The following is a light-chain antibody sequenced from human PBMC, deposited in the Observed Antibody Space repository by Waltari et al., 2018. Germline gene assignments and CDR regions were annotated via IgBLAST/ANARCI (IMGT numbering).Light chain of an antibody. Sequence: QSALTQPRPVSGSPGQSVTIPCTGTSGDVGDYNYVSWYQEQPGKAPRLTIYDVSERPSGVPDRFSASKSGNTASLTISGLQAEDEGSYHCCSRAGSSVVFGGGTKLTVL. V-gene: IGLV2-11*01. J-gene: IGLJ2*01. CDR1: SGDVGDYNY. CDR2: DVS. CDR3: CSRAGSSVV.